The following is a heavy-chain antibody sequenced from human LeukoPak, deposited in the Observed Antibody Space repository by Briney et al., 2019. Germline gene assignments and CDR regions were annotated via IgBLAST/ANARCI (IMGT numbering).Heavy chain of an antibody. Sequence: GESLKISCKGSGYSFTSYWIGWVRQMPGKGLEWMGIIYPGDSDTRYGPSFQGQVTISADKSISTAYLQWSSLKASDTAMYYCARYYYGSGRGANWFDPWGQGTLVTVSS. V-gene: IGHV5-51*01. J-gene: IGHJ5*02. CDR1: GYSFTSYW. CDR3: ARYYYGSGRGANWFDP. D-gene: IGHD3-10*01. CDR2: IYPGDSDT.